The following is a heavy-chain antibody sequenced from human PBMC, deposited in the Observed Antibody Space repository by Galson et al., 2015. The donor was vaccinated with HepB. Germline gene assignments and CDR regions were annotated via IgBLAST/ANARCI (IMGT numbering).Heavy chain of an antibody. V-gene: IGHV3-48*01. J-gene: IGHJ4*02. CDR3: ARESAGVTTGLDY. D-gene: IGHD1-26*01. CDR2: ISSSGSTI. Sequence: SLRLSCAASGFTFSAYTMNWVRQAPGKGLEWVSSISSSGSTIYYADSVKGRFTISRDSAKNTLYLQMNSLRAEDTAVYYCARESAGVTTGLDYWGRGNLVTVSS. CDR1: GFTFSAYT.